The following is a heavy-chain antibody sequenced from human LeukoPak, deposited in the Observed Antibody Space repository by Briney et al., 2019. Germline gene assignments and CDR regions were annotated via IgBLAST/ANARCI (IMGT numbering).Heavy chain of an antibody. CDR3: ARRGDY. J-gene: IGHJ4*02. V-gene: IGHV4-61*01. Sequence: SESLSLTCTVSGGYLSSGSYYWSWIRQPPGKGLGWLGHITYSGSTNYNPPLKRRVTISVDTSKNQFSLKLSSVTASDTAVYFCARRGDYWGQGILVTVSS. CDR1: GGYLSSGSYY. CDR2: ITYSGST.